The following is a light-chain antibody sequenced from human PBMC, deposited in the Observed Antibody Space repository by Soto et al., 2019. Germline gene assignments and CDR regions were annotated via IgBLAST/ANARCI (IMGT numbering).Light chain of an antibody. Sequence: EIVLTQSPGALSFSPGERATLSCRASQSVISNYLAWYQQKRGQAPRLLIYAASARATGIPDRFSGSGSGTDFTLTISRLEPEDFAVYFCQLYGSSPPRYTFGQGTRREIK. V-gene: IGKV3-20*01. J-gene: IGKJ5*01. CDR1: QSVISNY. CDR3: QLYGSSPPRYT. CDR2: AAS.